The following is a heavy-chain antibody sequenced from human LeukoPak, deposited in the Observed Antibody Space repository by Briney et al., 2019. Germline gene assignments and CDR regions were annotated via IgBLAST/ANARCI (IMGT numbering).Heavy chain of an antibody. D-gene: IGHD3-22*01. V-gene: IGHV3-21*01. CDR2: ISSSSSYI. Sequence: PGGSLRLSCAASGFTFSSYSMNWVRQAPGKGLEWVSSISSSSSYIYYADSVKGRFTISRDNAKNSLYLQMNSLRAEDTAVYYCAREEADSSGYYPDYWGQGTLVTVSS. CDR3: AREEADSSGYYPDY. CDR1: GFTFSSYS. J-gene: IGHJ4*02.